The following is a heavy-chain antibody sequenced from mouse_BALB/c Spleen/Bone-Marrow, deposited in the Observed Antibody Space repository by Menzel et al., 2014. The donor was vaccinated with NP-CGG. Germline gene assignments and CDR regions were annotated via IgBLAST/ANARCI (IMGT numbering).Heavy chain of an antibody. V-gene: IGHV4-1*02. D-gene: IGHD1-2*01. CDR3: AKNYYYGYVAY. J-gene: IGHJ3*01. CDR1: GFDFSRFW. Sequence: DVMLVESGGGLVQPGGSLKLSCAASGFDFSRFWLSWVRQAPGKGLEWIGEINPDSSTINYTPSLKDKFIISRDNAKNTLYLQMSKVRSEDTALYYCAKNYYYGYVAYWGQGTLVTVSA. CDR2: INPDSSTI.